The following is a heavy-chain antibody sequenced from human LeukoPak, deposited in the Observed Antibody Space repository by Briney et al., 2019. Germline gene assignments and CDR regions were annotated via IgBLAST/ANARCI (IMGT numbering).Heavy chain of an antibody. Sequence: SETLSLTCTVSGGSISSHYWSWIRQPPGKGLEWIGHIYYSRSTNYNPSLKSRVTISVDTSKNQFSLKLSSVTATYTAVYYCARFLRYDSFDYWGQGTLVTVSS. D-gene: IGHD3-22*01. CDR1: GGSISSHY. V-gene: IGHV4-59*11. J-gene: IGHJ4*02. CDR2: IYYSRST. CDR3: ARFLRYDSFDY.